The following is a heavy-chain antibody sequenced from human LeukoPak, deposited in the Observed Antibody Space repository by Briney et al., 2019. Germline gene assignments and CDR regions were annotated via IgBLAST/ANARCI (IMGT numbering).Heavy chain of an antibody. CDR3: AREGYYSGMDV. V-gene: IGHV3-21*01. J-gene: IGHJ6*02. Sequence: TGGSLRLSCAAAAFTPSSYRRTIARQAPGKGLEWVSFIGSSISYISYADSVKGRFTISRDNAKNSLYLQMNSLRAEDTAVYYCAREGYYSGMDVWGQGTTVTVSS. CDR2: IGSSISYI. CDR1: AFTPSSYR.